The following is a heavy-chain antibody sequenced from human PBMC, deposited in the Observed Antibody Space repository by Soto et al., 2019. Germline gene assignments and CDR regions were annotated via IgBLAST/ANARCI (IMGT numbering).Heavy chain of an antibody. CDR3: AKVGYNDWDFDR. J-gene: IGHJ4*02. Sequence: GGSLRLSCVASGFRFSSYWMTWVRQAPGKGLEWVAIINQDTSYRYYVDSVEGRFTISRDNAKSSVYLQMNSLRAEDTALYYCAKVGYNDWDFDRWGQGTLVTVSS. CDR1: GFRFSSYW. D-gene: IGHD3-16*01. CDR2: INQDTSYR. V-gene: IGHV3-7*01.